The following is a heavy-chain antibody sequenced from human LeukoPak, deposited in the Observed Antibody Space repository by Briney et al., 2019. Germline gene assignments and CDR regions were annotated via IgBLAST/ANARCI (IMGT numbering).Heavy chain of an antibody. CDR3: AKCSSPYGYSNYGNSLSV. Sequence: QAGGSLRLSCAASGFTFSSYGMHWVRQAPGKGLEWVAFKRYDGSNKYYADSVKGRFTISRDNSKNTLYLQMNSLRAEDTAVYYCAKCSSPYGYSNYGNSLSVWGQGTLVTVSS. J-gene: IGHJ4*02. V-gene: IGHV3-30*02. CDR2: KRYDGSNK. CDR1: GFTFSSYG. D-gene: IGHD4-11*01.